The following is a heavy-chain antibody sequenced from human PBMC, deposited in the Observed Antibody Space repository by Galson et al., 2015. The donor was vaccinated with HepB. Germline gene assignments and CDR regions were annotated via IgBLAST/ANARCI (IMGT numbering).Heavy chain of an antibody. V-gene: IGHV1-69*04. Sequence: SVKVSCKASGGTFSSYTISWVRQAPGQGLEWMGRIIPILGIANYAQKFQGRVTITADKSTSTAYMELSSLRSEDTAVYYCARDRGGRYYGSGTYGMDVWGQGTTVTVSS. CDR2: IIPILGIA. D-gene: IGHD3-10*01. J-gene: IGHJ6*02. CDR3: ARDRGGRYYGSGTYGMDV. CDR1: GGTFSSYT.